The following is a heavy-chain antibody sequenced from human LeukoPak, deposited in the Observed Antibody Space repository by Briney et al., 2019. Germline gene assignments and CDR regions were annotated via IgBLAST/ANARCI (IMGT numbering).Heavy chain of an antibody. D-gene: IGHD5-18*01. CDR1: GFTFSRFA. CDR3: AKNVDTAMVTAFDI. CDR2: ISYDGSNK. J-gene: IGHJ3*02. V-gene: IGHV3-30*04. Sequence: GGSLRLSCAASGFTFSRFAMHWVRQAPGKGLEWVAVISYDGSNKYYADSVKGRFTISRDNSKNTLYLQMNSLRAEDTAVYYCAKNVDTAMVTAFDIWGQGTMVTVSS.